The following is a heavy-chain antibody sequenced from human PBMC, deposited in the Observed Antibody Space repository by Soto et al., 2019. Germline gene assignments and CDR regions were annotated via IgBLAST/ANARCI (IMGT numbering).Heavy chain of an antibody. CDR1: GGTFSSYA. CDR3: ARGREGGIVVVTSFPP. CDR2: IIPIFGTA. Sequence: QVQLVQSGAEVKKPGSSVKVSCKASGGTFSSYAISWVRQAPGQRLEWMGGIIPIFGTANYAQKFQGRVTMTADESTSTAYMELRSLRSEDTDVYYCARGREGGIVVVTSFPPWGQGTLVTVSS. V-gene: IGHV1-69*01. J-gene: IGHJ5*02. D-gene: IGHD2-21*02.